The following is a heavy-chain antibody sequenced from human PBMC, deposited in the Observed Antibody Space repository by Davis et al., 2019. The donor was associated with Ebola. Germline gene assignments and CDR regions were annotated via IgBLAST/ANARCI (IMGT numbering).Heavy chain of an antibody. CDR1: GYTLTSNA. CDR3: ATQAGRGYRLIWAFDI. V-gene: IGHV1-18*04. J-gene: IGHJ3*02. D-gene: IGHD5-12*01. CDR2: ISVYSGNT. Sequence: ASVKVSCKASGYTLTSNAITWVRQAPGQGLEWMGWISVYSGNTDYAQKFQGRVTMTTDTSTSTVYMELTSLGSDDTAVYYCATQAGRGYRLIWAFDIWGQGTMVTVSS.